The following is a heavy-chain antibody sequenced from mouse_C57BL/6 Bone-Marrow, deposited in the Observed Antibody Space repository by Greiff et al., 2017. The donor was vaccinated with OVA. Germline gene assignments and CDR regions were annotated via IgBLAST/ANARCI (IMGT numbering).Heavy chain of an antibody. CDR3: TTASVSLYYFDY. V-gene: IGHV1-5*01. Sequence: EVQLQQSGTVLARPGASVKMSCKTSGYTFTNYWMHWVKQRPGQGLEWIGAIYPGNSDTSYNQKFKGKAKLTAVTSASTAYMELSSLTNEDSAVYYCTTASVSLYYFDYWGQGTTLTVSS. CDR1: GYTFTNYW. J-gene: IGHJ2*01. CDR2: IYPGNSDT. D-gene: IGHD6-2*01.